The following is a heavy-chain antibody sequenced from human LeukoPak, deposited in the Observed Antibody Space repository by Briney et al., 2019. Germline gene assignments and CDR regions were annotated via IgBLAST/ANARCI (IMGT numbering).Heavy chain of an antibody. V-gene: IGHV3-11*04. CDR1: GFTFSDYY. CDR2: ISSSGSTI. J-gene: IGHJ5*02. CDR3: ARDFGYCSSTSCYGWFDP. D-gene: IGHD2-2*03. Sequence: GGSLRLSCAASGFTFSDYYMSWIRQAPGKGLEWVSYISSSGSTIYYADSVKGRFTISRDNAKNSLYLQMNSLRAEDTAVYYCARDFGYCSSTSCYGWFDPWGQGTLVTVSS.